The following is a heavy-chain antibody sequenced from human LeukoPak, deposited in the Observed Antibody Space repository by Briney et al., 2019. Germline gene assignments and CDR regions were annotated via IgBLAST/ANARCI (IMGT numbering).Heavy chain of an antibody. J-gene: IGHJ3*02. D-gene: IGHD4-23*01. CDR1: GFTFDDYT. Sequence: GGSLRLSCAASGFTFDDYTMHWVRQAPGKGLEWVSHISWDGGSTYYADSVKGRFTISRGNSKNSLYLQMNSLRTEDTALYYCAKDFDYGGARVDAFDIWGQGTMVTVSS. CDR3: AKDFDYGGARVDAFDI. CDR2: ISWDGGST. V-gene: IGHV3-43*01.